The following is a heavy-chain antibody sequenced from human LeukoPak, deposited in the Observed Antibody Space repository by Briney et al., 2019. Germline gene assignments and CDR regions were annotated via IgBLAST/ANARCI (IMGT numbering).Heavy chain of an antibody. J-gene: IGHJ6*02. Sequence: GGSLRLSCAPSGFTFSSYSMNWVRQAPGKGLEWVSSISSSSSYIYYADSVKGRFTISRDNSKNTLYLQMGSLRAEDMAVYYCARIAVAGTTPYYYYYGMDVWGQGTTVTVSS. V-gene: IGHV3-21*01. D-gene: IGHD6-19*01. CDR1: GFTFSSYS. CDR2: ISSSSSYI. CDR3: ARIAVAGTTPYYYYYGMDV.